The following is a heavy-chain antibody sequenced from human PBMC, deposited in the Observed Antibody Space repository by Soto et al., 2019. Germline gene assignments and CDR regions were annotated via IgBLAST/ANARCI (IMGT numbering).Heavy chain of an antibody. D-gene: IGHD3-10*01. CDR2: IWYDGSNK. J-gene: IGHJ4*02. CDR1: GFTFSSYG. Sequence: GGSLRLSCAASGFTFSSYGMHWVRQAPGKGPEWLAVIWYDGSNKYYADSVEGRFTISRDNSKNTLYMQMNSLRAEDTAVYYCARAYGDWRYFDYWGQGTLVTVSS. V-gene: IGHV3-33*01. CDR3: ARAYGDWRYFDY.